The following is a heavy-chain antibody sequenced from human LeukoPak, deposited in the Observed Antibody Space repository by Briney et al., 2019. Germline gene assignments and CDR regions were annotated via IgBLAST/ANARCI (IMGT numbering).Heavy chain of an antibody. Sequence: PGGSLRLSCAASGFTFSNYSMNWVRQAPGKGLEWVSYISTSSRTISHADSVKGRFTISRDNAKNSLYLQMNSLRAEDTAVYYCARTAVIDNALAYYFFYMDVWGKGTTVTVSS. CDR3: ARTAVIDNALAYYFFYMDV. J-gene: IGHJ6*03. V-gene: IGHV3-48*01. CDR2: ISTSSRTI. CDR1: GFTFSNYS. D-gene: IGHD2-2*01.